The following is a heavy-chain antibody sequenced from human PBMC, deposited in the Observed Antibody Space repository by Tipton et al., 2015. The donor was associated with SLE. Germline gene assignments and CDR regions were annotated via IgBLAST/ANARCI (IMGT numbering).Heavy chain of an antibody. J-gene: IGHJ4*02. D-gene: IGHD4-23*01. CDR1: GFPLSSSG. CDR3: VKDHPVASY. V-gene: IGHV3-30*02. CDR2: TGSNRGDD. Sequence: SLRLSCVASGFPLSSSGMHWIRQTPGNGLEWVAFTGSNRGDDHYGDSVKGRFTISRDNSRNTVYLQMNSLRPEDTALYFCVKDHPVASYWGQGTLVSVSS.